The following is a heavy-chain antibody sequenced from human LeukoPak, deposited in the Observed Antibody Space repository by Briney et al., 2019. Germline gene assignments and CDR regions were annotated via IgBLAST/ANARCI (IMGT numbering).Heavy chain of an antibody. Sequence: GGSLRLSCAASGFTFSNAWMSWVRQAPGKGLEWVGRIKSKTDGGTTDYAAPVKGRFTISRDDSKNTLYLQMNSLKTEDTAVYYCTTDRVDRLPAIDYYYYGMDVWGKGTTVTVSS. D-gene: IGHD3-9*01. J-gene: IGHJ6*04. CDR1: GFTFSNAW. CDR2: IKSKTDGGTT. CDR3: TTDRVDRLPAIDYYYYGMDV. V-gene: IGHV3-15*01.